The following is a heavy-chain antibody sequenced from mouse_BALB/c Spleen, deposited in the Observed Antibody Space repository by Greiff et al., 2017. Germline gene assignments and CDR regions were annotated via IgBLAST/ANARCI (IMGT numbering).Heavy chain of an antibody. Sequence: EVQRVESGGGLVQPGGSRKLSCAASGFTFSSFGMHWVRQAPEKGLEWVAYISSGSSTIYYADTVKGRFTISRDNPKNTLFLQMTSLRSEDTAMYYCARTGREDYFDYWGQGTTLTVSS. CDR2: ISSGSSTI. CDR1: GFTFSSFG. J-gene: IGHJ2*01. CDR3: ARTGREDYFDY. D-gene: IGHD4-1*01. V-gene: IGHV5-17*02.